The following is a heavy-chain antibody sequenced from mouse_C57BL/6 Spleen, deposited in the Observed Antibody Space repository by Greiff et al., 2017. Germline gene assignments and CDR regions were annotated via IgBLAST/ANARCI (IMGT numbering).Heavy chain of an antibody. D-gene: IGHD1-1*01. V-gene: IGHV1-54*01. CDR2: INPGSGGT. CDR1: GYAFTNYL. CDR3: ARGVLYGSGPRAIDY. Sequence: VQLQQSGAELVRPGTSVKVSCKASGYAFTNYLIEWVKQRPGQGLEWIGVINPGSGGTNYNEKFKGKATLTADKPSTTAYMQLSSLTSEDTAVYCCARGVLYGSGPRAIDYWGQGTSVTVSS. J-gene: IGHJ4*01.